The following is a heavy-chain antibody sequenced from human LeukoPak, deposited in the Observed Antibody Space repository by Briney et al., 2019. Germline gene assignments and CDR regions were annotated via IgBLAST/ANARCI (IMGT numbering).Heavy chain of an antibody. Sequence: SETLSLTCAVYGGSFSGYYWRWIRQPPGKGLEWIGEINHSGSTNYNPSLKSRVTISVDTSKNQFSLKLSSVTAADTAVYYCARVRPDYYDSSGYVDYWGQGTLVTVSS. CDR2: INHSGST. CDR3: ARVRPDYYDSSGYVDY. J-gene: IGHJ4*02. CDR1: GGSFSGYY. D-gene: IGHD3-22*01. V-gene: IGHV4-34*01.